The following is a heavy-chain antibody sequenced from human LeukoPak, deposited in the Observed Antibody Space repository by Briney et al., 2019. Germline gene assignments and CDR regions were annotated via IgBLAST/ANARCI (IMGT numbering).Heavy chain of an antibody. D-gene: IGHD2-15*01. J-gene: IGHJ1*01. CDR3: ARDRGGYCSGGSCYSLQH. Sequence: GGSLRLSCAASGFTFSSYGMHWVRQAPGKGLEWVAVIWYDGSNKYYADSVKGRFTISRDNSKNTLYLQMNSLRAEDTAVYYCARDRGGYCSGGSCYSLQHWARAPWSPSPQ. CDR1: GFTFSSYG. V-gene: IGHV3-33*01. CDR2: IWYDGSNK.